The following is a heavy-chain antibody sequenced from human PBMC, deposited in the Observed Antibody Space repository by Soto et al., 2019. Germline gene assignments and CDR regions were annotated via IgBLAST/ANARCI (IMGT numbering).Heavy chain of an antibody. CDR2: ISVYSGNT. CDR1: GDTFTNYG. D-gene: IGHD3-10*01. CDR3: ARDAPYPQGRWLNLDL. V-gene: IGHV1-18*01. J-gene: IGHJ5*02. Sequence: GASVKVSCKASGDTFTNYGFSWVRQAPGQGLEWMGWISVYSGNTNYAQNVQGRVTMTTDTSTSTAYMELRSLRAEDTALYYCARDAPYPQGRWLNLDLWGQGTLVTVSS.